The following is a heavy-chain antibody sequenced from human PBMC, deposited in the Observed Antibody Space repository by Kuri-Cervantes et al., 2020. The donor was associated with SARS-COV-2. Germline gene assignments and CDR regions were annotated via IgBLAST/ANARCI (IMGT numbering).Heavy chain of an antibody. Sequence: GESLKISCAASGFTFSDYYMSWIRQAPGKGLEWVSYISSSSSYIYYADSVKGRFTISRDNAKNSLYLQMNSLRAEDTAVYYCARDLYDSSGYPYYFDYWGQGTLVTVSS. CDR3: ARDLYDSSGYPYYFDY. CDR1: GFTFSDYY. CDR2: ISSSSSYI. J-gene: IGHJ4*02. D-gene: IGHD3-22*01. V-gene: IGHV3-11*06.